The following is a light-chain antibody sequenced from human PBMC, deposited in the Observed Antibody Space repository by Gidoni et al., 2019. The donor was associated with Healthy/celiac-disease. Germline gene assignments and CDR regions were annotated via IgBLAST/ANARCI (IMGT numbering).Light chain of an antibody. CDR1: QSVSSY. CDR2: DAS. CDR3: QQRCNWPLT. V-gene: IGKV3-11*01. J-gene: IGKJ4*01. Sequence: EIGWTQSPATLSLSTGGRATLSCRASQSVSSYLAWYQQKPGQAPRLLIYDASNRATGIPARFSGSGSGTDFTLTISSLEPEDFAVYYCQQRCNWPLTFGGGTKVEIK.